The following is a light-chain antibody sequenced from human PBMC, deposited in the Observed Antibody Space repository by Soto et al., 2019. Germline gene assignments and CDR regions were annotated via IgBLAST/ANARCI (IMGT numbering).Light chain of an antibody. V-gene: IGKV3-20*01. J-gene: IGKJ4*01. CDR2: STS. Sequence: SDIAWYQQKPGQAPRLLIYSTSIRAAGIPDRFSVSGSGTDFSLTISRLEPEDFAVYYCQHFGRSPLTFGGGTKVDIK. CDR1: SD. CDR3: QHFGRSPLT.